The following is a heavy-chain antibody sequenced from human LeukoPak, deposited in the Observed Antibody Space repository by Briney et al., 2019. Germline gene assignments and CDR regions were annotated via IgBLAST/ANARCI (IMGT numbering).Heavy chain of an antibody. J-gene: IGHJ5*02. D-gene: IGHD6-13*01. CDR2: LYYSGST. CDR1: GSMYNYY. Sequence: SETLSLTCTVSGSMYNYYWSWIRQPPGKGLEWIGYLYYSGSTNYNPSLKSRVTISLDTSKNQFSLKVTSVTAADTAVYYCARVQLAAAGDWSSYKWFDPWGQGTLVTVSS. V-gene: IGHV4-59*12. CDR3: ARVQLAAAGDWSSYKWFDP.